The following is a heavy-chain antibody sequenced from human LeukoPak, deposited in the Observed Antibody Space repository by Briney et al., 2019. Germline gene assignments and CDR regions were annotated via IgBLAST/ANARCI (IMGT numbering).Heavy chain of an antibody. V-gene: IGHV4-34*01. Sequence: SETLSLTCAVYGGSFSGYYWSWIRQPPGKGLEWTGEINHSGSTNYNPSLKSRVTISVDTSKNQFSLKLSSVTAADTAVYYCARVTSGTPDWFDPWGQGTLVTVSS. CDR3: ARVTSGTPDWFDP. CDR1: GGSFSGYY. D-gene: IGHD6-13*01. J-gene: IGHJ5*02. CDR2: INHSGST.